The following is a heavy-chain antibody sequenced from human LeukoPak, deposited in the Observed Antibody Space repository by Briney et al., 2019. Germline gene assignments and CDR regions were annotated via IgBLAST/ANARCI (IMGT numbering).Heavy chain of an antibody. V-gene: IGHV4-61*02. Sequence: SETLSLTCTVSGGSISSGSYYWSWIRQPAGKGLEWIGRIYTSGSTNYNPSLKSRVTISVDTSKNQFSLKLSSVTAADTAVYHCARGGGLYWGQGTLVTVSS. J-gene: IGHJ4*02. CDR1: GGSISSGSYY. D-gene: IGHD1-26*01. CDR3: ARGGGLY. CDR2: IYTSGST.